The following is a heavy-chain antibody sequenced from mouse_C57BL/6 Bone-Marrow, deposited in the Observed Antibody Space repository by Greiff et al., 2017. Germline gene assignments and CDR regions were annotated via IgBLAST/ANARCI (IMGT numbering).Heavy chain of an antibody. CDR2: INPYNGGT. Sequence: EVQLQQSGPVLVKPGASVKMSCKASGYTFTDYYMNWVKQSHGKSLEWIGVINPYNGGTSYNQKFKGKATLTVDKSSSTAYMELNSLTSEDSAVYYCARGGPVVVAHFDYWGQGTTLTGSS. CDR1: GYTFTDYY. J-gene: IGHJ2*01. D-gene: IGHD1-1*01. V-gene: IGHV1-19*01. CDR3: ARGGPVVVAHFDY.